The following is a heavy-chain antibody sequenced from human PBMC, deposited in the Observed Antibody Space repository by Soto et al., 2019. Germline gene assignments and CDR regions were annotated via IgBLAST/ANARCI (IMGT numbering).Heavy chain of an antibody. Sequence: SETLSLTCAVSGGSISSSNWWNWVRQPPGKGLEWIGEIYHSGSTNYNPSLKSRVNISVDKSKNQFSLKLSSVTAADTAVYHCASLQSSAPNYYDSSGLPLDVWGQGTTVTVSS. CDR3: ASLQSSAPNYYDSSGLPLDV. V-gene: IGHV4-4*02. J-gene: IGHJ6*02. CDR2: IYHSGST. D-gene: IGHD3-22*01. CDR1: GGSISSSNW.